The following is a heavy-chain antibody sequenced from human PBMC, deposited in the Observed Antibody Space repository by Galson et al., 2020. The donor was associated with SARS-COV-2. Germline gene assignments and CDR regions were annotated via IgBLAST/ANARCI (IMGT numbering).Heavy chain of an antibody. CDR3: ARGRDYIWGK. J-gene: IGHJ4*02. D-gene: IGHD3-16*01. CDR2: IHQSGST. V-gene: IGHV4-4*02. CDR1: GGSISSNDW. Sequence: SETLSITCAVSGGSISSNDWWRWVRQPHGQGLAWIGEIHQSGSTNYNPSLKSQITIAIDTSKNQFSLEVRTVTAADTAVYYCARGRDYIWGKWGQGTLVTVSS.